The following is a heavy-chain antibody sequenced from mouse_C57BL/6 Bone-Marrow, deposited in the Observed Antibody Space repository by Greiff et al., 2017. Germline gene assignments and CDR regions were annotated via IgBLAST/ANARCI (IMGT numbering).Heavy chain of an antibody. CDR1: GYTFTSYW. CDR2: IYPTSGRT. Sequence: QVQLQQPGAELVKPGASVKMSCKASGYTFTSYWITWVKQRPGQGLEWIGDIYPTSGRTNYNEKFKSKAILTVYTSSNTADMQLSSLTSEDSAVFYCARSGPRGRSFDYWGQGTTLTVSS. CDR3: ARSGPRGRSFDY. D-gene: IGHD3-1*01. V-gene: IGHV1-55*01. J-gene: IGHJ2*01.